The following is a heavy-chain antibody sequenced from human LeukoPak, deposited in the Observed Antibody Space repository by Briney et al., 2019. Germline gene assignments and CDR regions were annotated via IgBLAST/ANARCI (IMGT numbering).Heavy chain of an antibody. CDR2: IIPIFGTA. V-gene: IGHV1-69*13. Sequence: SVKVFCKASGGTFSSYAISWVRQAPGQGLEWMGGIIPIFGTANYAQKFQGRVTITADESTSTAYMELSSLRSEDTAVYYCARAYDYGVQLGDYWGQGTLVTVSS. D-gene: IGHD4-17*01. CDR3: ARAYDYGVQLGDY. J-gene: IGHJ4*02. CDR1: GGTFSSYA.